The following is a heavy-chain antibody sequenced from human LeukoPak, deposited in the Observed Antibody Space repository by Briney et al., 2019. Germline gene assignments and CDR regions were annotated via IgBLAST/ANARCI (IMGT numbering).Heavy chain of an antibody. CDR1: GYTFTSYG. J-gene: IGHJ6*03. V-gene: IGHV1-18*01. CDR3: ARDSTIFGVAAGYMDV. CDR2: IIAYNGNT. D-gene: IGHD3-3*01. Sequence: ASVKVSCKASGYTFTSYGISWVRQAPGQGLEWMGWIIAYNGNTNYAQKLQGRVTMTTDTSTSTAYMELRSLRSDDTAVYYCARDSTIFGVAAGYMDVWGKGTTVTVSS.